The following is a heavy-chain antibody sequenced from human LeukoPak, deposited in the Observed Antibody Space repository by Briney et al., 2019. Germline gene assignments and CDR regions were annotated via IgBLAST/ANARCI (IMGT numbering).Heavy chain of an antibody. CDR1: GYTFTSYD. J-gene: IGHJ4*02. CDR2: MNPNSGNT. CDR3: ARGRRSSGWYTLFHIDY. D-gene: IGHD6-13*01. V-gene: IGHV1-8*02. Sequence: GASVKVSCKASGYTFTSYDINWVRQATGQGLEWMGWMNPNSGNTGYAQKFQGRVAMTRITSISTAYMEPSSLRSEDTAVYYCARGRRSSGWYTLFHIDYLGQGTLVNVSS.